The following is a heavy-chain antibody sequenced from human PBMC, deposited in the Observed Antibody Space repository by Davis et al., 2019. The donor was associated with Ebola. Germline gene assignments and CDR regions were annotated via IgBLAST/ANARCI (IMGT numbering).Heavy chain of an antibody. V-gene: IGHV3-30*02. CDR3: ARHGGYYYYYFDY. D-gene: IGHD3-22*01. J-gene: IGHJ4*02. Sequence: GESLKISCAASGFIFSSYGMHWVRQAPGKGLEWVAFIRYDGSNKYYADSVKGRFTISRDNAKNSLYLQMNSLRAEDTAVYYCARHGGYYYYYFDYWGQGTLVTVSS. CDR1: GFIFSSYG. CDR2: IRYDGSNK.